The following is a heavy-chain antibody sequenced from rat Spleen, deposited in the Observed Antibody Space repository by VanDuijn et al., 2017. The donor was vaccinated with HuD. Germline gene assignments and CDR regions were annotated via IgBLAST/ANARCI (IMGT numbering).Heavy chain of an antibody. CDR3: ARGNIGTTDWFAY. J-gene: IGHJ3*01. D-gene: IGHD1-5*01. CDR2: ISYEGNTA. CDR1: GFTFSDYY. V-gene: IGHV5-22*01. Sequence: EVQLVESGGVLVQPGRSMKLSCAASGFTFSDYYMAWVRQAPKKGLEWVASISYEGNTAFYGDSMKGRFTISRDNAKSTLYLQISSLRSEDTATYYCARGNIGTTDWFAYWGQGTLVTVSS.